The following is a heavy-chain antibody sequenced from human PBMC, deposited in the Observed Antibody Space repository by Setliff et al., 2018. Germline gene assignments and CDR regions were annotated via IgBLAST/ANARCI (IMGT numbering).Heavy chain of an antibody. CDR2: VYHSGSS. CDR3: ARAAARAEYSDTSAYLPFDF. V-gene: IGHV4-38-2*02. Sequence: PSETLSLTCTVSGYPISRGFYWGWIRQSPGKGLEWIGSVYHSGSSYQNPSLWSRIAVSVDTSKNQFSLRLNSVTAADTAVYFCARAAARAEYSDTSAYLPFDFWGLGTPVTVSS. CDR1: GYPISRGFY. J-gene: IGHJ4*02. D-gene: IGHD3-16*01.